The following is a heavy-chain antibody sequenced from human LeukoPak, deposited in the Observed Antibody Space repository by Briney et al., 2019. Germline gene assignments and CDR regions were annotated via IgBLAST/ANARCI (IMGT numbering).Heavy chain of an antibody. D-gene: IGHD3-3*01. CDR3: ARDSYDFWSGYVVAFDI. CDR2: ISSSSSTI. Sequence: GGSLRLSCAASGFTFSSYSMNWVRQAPGKGLEWVSSISSSSSTIYYADSVKGRFTISRDNAKNSLYLQMNSLRAEDTAVYYCARDSYDFWSGYVVAFDIWGQGTMVTVSS. J-gene: IGHJ3*02. V-gene: IGHV3-48*01. CDR1: GFTFSSYS.